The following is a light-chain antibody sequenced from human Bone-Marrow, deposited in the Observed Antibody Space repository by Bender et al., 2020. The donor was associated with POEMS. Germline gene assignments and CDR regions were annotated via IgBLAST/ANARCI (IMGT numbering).Light chain of an antibody. CDR2: DVS. J-gene: IGLJ2*01. CDR1: GSGIADYKY. V-gene: IGLV2-14*03. CDR3: SSYTTRRTVI. Sequence: QSALTQSASVSGSPGKSINIYRTGTGSGIADYKYVSWYQRQPGKVPKPLIFDVSNRPSGISDRFSGSKSGNTASLTISGLQAEDEGDYYCSSYTTRRTVIFGAGTTLTVL.